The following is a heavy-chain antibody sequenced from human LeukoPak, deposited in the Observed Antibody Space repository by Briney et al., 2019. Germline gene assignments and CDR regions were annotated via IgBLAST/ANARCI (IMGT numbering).Heavy chain of an antibody. V-gene: IGHV4-59*01. D-gene: IGHD4/OR15-4a*01. CDR1: GGYISSYY. CDR2: MSHSGST. CDR3: ARGRTSFDY. Sequence: SETLSLTCTVSGGYISSYYWCWIRQPPGKGLEWIGYMSHSGSTNYSPSLKSRVTISLDTSKNQFSLKLTSVTAADTAVYYCARGRTSFDYWGQGTLVTVSS. J-gene: IGHJ4*02.